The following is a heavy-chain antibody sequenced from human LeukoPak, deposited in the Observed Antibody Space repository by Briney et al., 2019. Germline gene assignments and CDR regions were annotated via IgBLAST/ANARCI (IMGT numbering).Heavy chain of an antibody. CDR3: ARRGGYYSGGTCYHDY. J-gene: IGHJ4*02. CDR1: GGTFSSYS. D-gene: IGHD2-15*01. CDR2: IIPVFGTP. V-gene: IGHV1-69*13. Sequence: ASVKVSCKASGGTFSSYSITWVRQAPGQGLEWMGGIIPVFGTPIYAQMFQGRVTTTAEESTSTAYMELSSLRSEDTAVYYCARRGGYYSGGTCYHDYWGQGTLVTVSS.